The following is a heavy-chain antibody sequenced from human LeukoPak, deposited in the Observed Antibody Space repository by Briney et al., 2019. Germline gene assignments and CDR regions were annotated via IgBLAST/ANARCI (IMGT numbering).Heavy chain of an antibody. CDR1: GGTFSSYA. CDR2: IIPIFGTA. Sequence: GASVKVSCKASGGTFSSYAISWVRQAPGQGLEWMGGIIPIFGTANYAQKFQGRVTITADKSTSTAYMELSSLRSEDTAVYYCARDLRRGSSSWYVSGGDYWGQGTLVTGSS. J-gene: IGHJ4*02. D-gene: IGHD6-13*01. V-gene: IGHV1-69*06. CDR3: ARDLRRGSSSWYVSGGDY.